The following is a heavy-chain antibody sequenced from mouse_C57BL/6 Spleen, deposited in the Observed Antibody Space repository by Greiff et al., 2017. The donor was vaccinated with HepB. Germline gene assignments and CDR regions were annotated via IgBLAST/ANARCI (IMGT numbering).Heavy chain of an antibody. Sequence: VQLQQSGAELVKAGASVKMSCKASGYTFTSYWMHWVKQRLGQGLEWFAETNPTNGRTYYNEKFKSKATLTVDNSSSTADMLLSCPTFEDSAVYYCARMKKIVATYCDYWSLGTTLTVSS. V-gene: IGHV1S81*02. CDR2: TNPTNGRT. CDR3: ARMKKIVATYCDY. D-gene: IGHD1-1*01. J-gene: IGHJ2*01. CDR1: GYTFTSYW.